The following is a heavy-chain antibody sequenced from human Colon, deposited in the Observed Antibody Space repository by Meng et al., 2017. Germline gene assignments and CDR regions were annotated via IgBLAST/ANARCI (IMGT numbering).Heavy chain of an antibody. CDR1: GFTFSDYW. V-gene: IGHV3-7*01. D-gene: IGHD2-8*01. CDR2: INGDGRQK. J-gene: IGHJ4*02. CDR3: ARGRYCTSGNCYFDY. Sequence: GESLKISCVASGFTFSDYWTSWVRQTPGKGLEWVANINGDGRQKSYVDSVRGRFTISKDNAKNSLYLQMSSLRAEDTAIYYCARGRYCTSGNCYFDYWGQGDLVTVSS.